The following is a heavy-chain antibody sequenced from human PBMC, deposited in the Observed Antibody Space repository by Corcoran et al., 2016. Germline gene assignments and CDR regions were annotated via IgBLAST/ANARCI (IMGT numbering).Heavy chain of an antibody. CDR3: AREPDIVVVPAAMRSMDV. J-gene: IGHJ6*02. Sequence: QVQLVQSGAEVKKPGASVKVSCKASGYTFTSYYMHWVRQAPGQGLEWMGIINPSGGSTSYAQKFQGRVTMTRDTSTSTVYMELSSLRSEDTAVDYCAREPDIVVVPAAMRSMDVWGQGTTVTVSS. CDR1: GYTFTSYY. D-gene: IGHD2-2*01. CDR2: INPSGGST. V-gene: IGHV1-46*01.